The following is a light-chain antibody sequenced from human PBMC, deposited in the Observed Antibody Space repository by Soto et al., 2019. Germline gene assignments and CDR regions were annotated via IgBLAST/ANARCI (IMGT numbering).Light chain of an antibody. Sequence: QSVLTQPPSVSGAPGQRVTISCTGSSSNIGAGYDVHWYQQLPGTAPKLLIYGNSHRPSGVPDRFSGSRSGTSASLAITGLQAEDEADYYCQSYDSSLNGWVFGGGTQLTVL. CDR2: GNS. CDR3: QSYDSSLNGWV. J-gene: IGLJ3*02. V-gene: IGLV1-40*01. CDR1: SSNIGAGYD.